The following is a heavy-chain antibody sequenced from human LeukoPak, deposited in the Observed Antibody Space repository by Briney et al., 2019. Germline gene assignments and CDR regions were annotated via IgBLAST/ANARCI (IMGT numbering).Heavy chain of an antibody. CDR1: GFTFSSYA. CDR2: ISGNGGST. CDR3: AKDPLSPEYYYYYYGMDV. J-gene: IGHJ6*02. V-gene: IGHV3-23*01. Sequence: GGSLRLSCAASGFTFSSYAMSWVRPDPGKGLEWVSAISGNGGSTYYADSVKGRFTISRDNSKNTLYLQMNSLRAEDTAVYYCAKDPLSPEYYYYYYGMDVWGQGTTVTVSS. D-gene: IGHD1-14*01.